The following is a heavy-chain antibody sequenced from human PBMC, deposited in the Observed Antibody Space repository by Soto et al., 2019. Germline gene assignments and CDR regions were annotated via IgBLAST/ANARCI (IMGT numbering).Heavy chain of an antibody. D-gene: IGHD3-3*02. CDR1: GGTFSSYT. V-gene: IGHV1-69*04. J-gene: IGHJ6*02. Sequence: SVKVSCKASGGTFSSYTISWVRQAPGQGLEWMGRIIPILGIANYAQKFQGRVTITADESTSTAYMELTSLRSEDTAVYYCARDKDRQQLGGNYYYGIDVWGQGTTVTVSS. CDR2: IIPILGIA. CDR3: ARDKDRQQLGGNYYYGIDV.